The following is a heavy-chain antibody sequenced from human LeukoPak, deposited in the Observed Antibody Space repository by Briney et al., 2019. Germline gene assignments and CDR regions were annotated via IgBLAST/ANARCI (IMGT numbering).Heavy chain of an antibody. D-gene: IGHD6-6*01. CDR1: GGSISSYY. Sequence: PSETLSLTCTVSGGSISSYYWSWIRQPAGKGLEWIGRIYTSGSTNYNPSLKSRVTMSVDTSKNQFSLKLSSVTAADTAVYYCAGEGRDGRAARLNWFDPWGQGTLVTVSS. CDR2: IYTSGST. CDR3: AGEGRDGRAARLNWFDP. V-gene: IGHV4-4*07. J-gene: IGHJ5*02.